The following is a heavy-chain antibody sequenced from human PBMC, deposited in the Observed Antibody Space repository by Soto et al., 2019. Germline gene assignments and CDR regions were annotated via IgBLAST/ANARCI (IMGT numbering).Heavy chain of an antibody. J-gene: IGHJ4*02. Sequence: PGGSLRLSCAASGFTFSSYGMHWVRQAPGKGLEWVAVISYDGSNKYYADSVKGRFTISRDNSKNTLYLQMNSLRAEDTAVYYCAAYCITTSCPHRPFDYWGQGTLVTVSS. CDR1: GFTFSSYG. D-gene: IGHD2-2*01. V-gene: IGHV3-30*03. CDR3: AAYCITTSCPHRPFDY. CDR2: ISYDGSNK.